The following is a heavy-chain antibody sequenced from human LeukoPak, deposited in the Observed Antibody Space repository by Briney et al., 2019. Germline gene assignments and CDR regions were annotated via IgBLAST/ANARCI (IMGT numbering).Heavy chain of an antibody. V-gene: IGHV3-48*02. CDR3: ARDPHAGIFDS. CDR1: GFTFSGFH. J-gene: IGHJ4*02. Sequence: PGGSLRPSCSTSGFTFSGFHMNWLRQAPGMGLEHVAWISSLDSTTYYAYSVVGRFTISRDNDKDLLFLQMDSLREDDTAIYYCARDPHAGIFDSWGQGTLVTVSS. CDR2: ISSLDSTT.